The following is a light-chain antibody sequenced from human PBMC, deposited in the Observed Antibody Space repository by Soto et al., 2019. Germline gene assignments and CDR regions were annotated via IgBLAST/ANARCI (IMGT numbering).Light chain of an antibody. CDR1: SSDIGAYNY. V-gene: IGLV2-8*01. Sequence: QSALTQPPSASGSPGQSVTISCSGTSSDIGAYNYVSWYQQHPGKAPILLISEVTKPPSGVPDRFSGSKSGNTASLAVAGLEVDCEADYSCSSYGGNNTYVIFGGVPKLTVL. CDR2: EVT. CDR3: SSYGGNNTYVI. J-gene: IGLJ2*01.